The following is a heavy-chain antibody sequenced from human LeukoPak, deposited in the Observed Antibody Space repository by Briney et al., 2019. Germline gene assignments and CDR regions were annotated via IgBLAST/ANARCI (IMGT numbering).Heavy chain of an antibody. Sequence: GGSRRLSCAASGFTFSNYAMSGVRQAPGKGLEWVSAISANGGGTYYADSVKGRFTISRDNSKNTLYLQMNSLRAEDTAVYYRAKGSSPFDYWGQGTLVTVSS. D-gene: IGHD6-13*01. J-gene: IGHJ4*02. CDR3: AKGSSPFDY. V-gene: IGHV3-23*01. CDR2: ISANGGGT. CDR1: GFTFSNYA.